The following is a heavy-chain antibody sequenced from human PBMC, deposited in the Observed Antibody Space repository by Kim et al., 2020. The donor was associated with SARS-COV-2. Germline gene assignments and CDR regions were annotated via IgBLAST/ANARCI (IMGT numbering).Heavy chain of an antibody. J-gene: IGHJ3*02. CDR1: GFNFNDYA. CDR3: ACGSSYGSHNCDM. D-gene: IGHD5-18*01. Sequence: GGSLRLSCAASGFNFNDYAIDWVRQAPGKGLEWVAVVSSDGNNRFYADSVKGRFTISRDRSKNTVFLLMDGLRPEDTAVYYCACGSSYGSHNCDMWGQG. V-gene: IGHV3-30*04. CDR2: VSSDGNNR.